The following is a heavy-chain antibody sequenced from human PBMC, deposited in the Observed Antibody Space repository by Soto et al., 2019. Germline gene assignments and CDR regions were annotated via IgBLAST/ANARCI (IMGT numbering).Heavy chain of an antibody. D-gene: IGHD3-9*01. CDR1: GFTFSNAW. V-gene: IGHV3-15*01. CDR3: TTDWTHDILTGYQPPDAFDI. Sequence: PGGSLRLSCAASGFTFSNAWMSWVRQAPGKGLEWVGRIKSKTDGGTTDYAAPVKGRFTISRDDSKNTLYLQMNSLKTEDTAVYYCTTDWTHDILTGYQPPDAFDIWGQGTMVTVSS. CDR2: IKSKTDGGTT. J-gene: IGHJ3*02.